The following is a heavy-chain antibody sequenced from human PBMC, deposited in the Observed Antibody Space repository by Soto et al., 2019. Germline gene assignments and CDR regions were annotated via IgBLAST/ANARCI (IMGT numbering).Heavy chain of an antibody. V-gene: IGHV4-39*01. Sequence: SETLSLTCTVSGGSISSSKNYWGWIRQPPGKWLEWIVTISYSGRTYYNPSLNGRVIISADTSKNQFSLKLSSLTAADTAVYYCSRRYSFGSAKYGVHXWGQGTTVTVS. J-gene: IGHJ6*02. D-gene: IGHD3-10*01. CDR3: SRRYSFGSAKYGVHX. CDR2: ISYSGRT. CDR1: GGSISSSKNY.